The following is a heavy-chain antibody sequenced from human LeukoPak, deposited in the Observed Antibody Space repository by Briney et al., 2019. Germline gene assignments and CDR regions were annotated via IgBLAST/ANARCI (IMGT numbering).Heavy chain of an antibody. CDR1: GSTFSNYW. V-gene: IGHV3-74*01. CDR2: IYVDGRTT. J-gene: IGHJ5*02. CDR3: IRDFRSADL. Sequence: GGSLRLSCVASGSTFSNYWMHWVRQPPGKGLVWVSRIYVDGRTTNYADSVKGRFTISRDNAKNTVYLEMNSLSVEDTATYYCIRDFRSADLWGQGTLVTVTS.